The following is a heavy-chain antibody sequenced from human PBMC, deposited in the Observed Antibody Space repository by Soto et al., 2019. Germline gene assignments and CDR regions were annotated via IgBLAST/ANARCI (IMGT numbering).Heavy chain of an antibody. V-gene: IGHV4-59*06. CDR3: ARAIGGTLYDY. CDR2: IYYSGST. J-gene: IGHJ4*02. D-gene: IGHD3-10*01. Sequence: SETLSLTCTVSGGSISSYCWSWIRQHPGKGLEWIGYIYYSGSTYYNPSLKSRVTISVDTSKNQFSLKLSSVTAADTAVYYCARAIGGTLYDYWGQGTLVTVSS. CDR1: GGSISSYC.